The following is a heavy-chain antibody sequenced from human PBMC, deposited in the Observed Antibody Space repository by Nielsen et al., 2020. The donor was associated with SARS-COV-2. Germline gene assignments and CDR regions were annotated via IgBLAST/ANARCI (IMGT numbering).Heavy chain of an antibody. CDR2: INPSGGST. D-gene: IGHD3-10*01. V-gene: IGHV1-46*01. CDR3: ARGRRGTMVRGVIPWFDP. Sequence: WVRQAPGQGLEWMGIINPSGGSTSYAQKFQGRVTMTRDTSTSTVYMELSSLRSEDTAVYYCARGRRGTMVRGVIPWFDPWGQGTLVTVSS. J-gene: IGHJ5*02.